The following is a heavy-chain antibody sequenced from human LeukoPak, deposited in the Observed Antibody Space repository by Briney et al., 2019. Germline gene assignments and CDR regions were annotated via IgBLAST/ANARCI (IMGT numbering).Heavy chain of an antibody. CDR2: INGSGGST. J-gene: IGHJ4*02. Sequence: PGGSLRLSCAASGFTFSSYAMSWVRQAPGKGLEWVSAINGSGGSTYYADSVKGRFTISRDNSKNTLYLQMNSLRAEDTAVYYCARHAVEWFGELLSPGDYWGQGTLVTVSS. D-gene: IGHD3-10*01. CDR1: GFTFSSYA. CDR3: ARHAVEWFGELLSPGDY. V-gene: IGHV3-23*01.